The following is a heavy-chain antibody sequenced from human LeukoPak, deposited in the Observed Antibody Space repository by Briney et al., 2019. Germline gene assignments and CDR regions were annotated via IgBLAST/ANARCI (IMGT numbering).Heavy chain of an antibody. CDR3: ARDGYSSSGRLNWFDP. V-gene: IGHV1-2*02. CDR2: INPNSGGT. D-gene: IGHD6-6*01. Sequence: ASVKVSCKASGYTFTGYYMHWVRQAPGQGLEWMGWINPNSGGTNYAQKFQDRVTMTRDTSISTAYMELSRLGSDDTAVYYCARDGYSSSGRLNWFDPWGQGTLVTVSS. CDR1: GYTFTGYY. J-gene: IGHJ5*02.